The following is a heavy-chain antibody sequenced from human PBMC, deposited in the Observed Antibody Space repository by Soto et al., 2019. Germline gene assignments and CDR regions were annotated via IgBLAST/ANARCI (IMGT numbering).Heavy chain of an antibody. CDR2: IYWNDDK. Sequence: SGPTLVNPTQTLTLTCTFSGFSLSTCGVGVGWIRQPPGKALEWLALIYWNDDKRYSPSLKSRLTITKDTSKNQVVLTMTNMDPVDTATYYCAHRRPYSSSWDPFDYWGQGTLVTVSS. J-gene: IGHJ4*02. CDR1: GFSLSTCGVG. V-gene: IGHV2-5*01. D-gene: IGHD6-13*01. CDR3: AHRRPYSSSWDPFDY.